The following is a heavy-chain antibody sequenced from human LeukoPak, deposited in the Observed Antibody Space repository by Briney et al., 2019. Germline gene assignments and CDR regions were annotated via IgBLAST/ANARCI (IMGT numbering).Heavy chain of an antibody. V-gene: IGHV3-53*01. CDR3: ARSIDIDY. J-gene: IGHJ4*02. Sequence: GGSLRLSCAASGFTVSNTYMSWVRQAPGKGLEWVSVIYSSGGTFYSESVKGRFTISRDTAKNSLYLQMNSLRAEDTAVYYCARSIDIDYWGQGTLVTVSS. CDR2: IYSSGGT. CDR1: GFTVSNTY. D-gene: IGHD2-21*01.